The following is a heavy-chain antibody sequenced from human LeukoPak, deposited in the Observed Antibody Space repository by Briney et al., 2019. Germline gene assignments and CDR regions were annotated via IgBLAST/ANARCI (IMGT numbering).Heavy chain of an antibody. J-gene: IGHJ6*03. Sequence: ASVKVSCKASGYTFTGYYMHWVRQAPGQGLEWMGWINPNSGGTNYAQKFQGWVTMTRDTSISTAYMELSRLRSDDTAVYYCARDSTPAIVLMVYGHAPYYYMDVWGKGTTVTVSS. CDR2: INPNSGGT. V-gene: IGHV1-2*04. CDR3: ARDSTPAIVLMVYGHAPYYYMDV. D-gene: IGHD2-8*01. CDR1: GYTFTGYY.